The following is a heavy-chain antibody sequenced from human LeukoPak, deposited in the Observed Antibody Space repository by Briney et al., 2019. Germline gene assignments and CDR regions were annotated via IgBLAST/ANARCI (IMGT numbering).Heavy chain of an antibody. D-gene: IGHD3-3*01. V-gene: IGHV4-61*02. J-gene: IGHJ5*02. CDR3: ARTYYDFWSGYYRDNNWFDP. CDR1: GGSISSGSYY. Sequence: PSQTLSLTCTVSGGSISSGSYYWSWIRRPAGKGLEWIGRIYTSGSTNYNPSLKSRVTISVDTSKNQFSLKLSSVTAADTAVYYCARTYYDFWSGYYRDNNWFDPWGQGTLVTVSS. CDR2: IYTSGST.